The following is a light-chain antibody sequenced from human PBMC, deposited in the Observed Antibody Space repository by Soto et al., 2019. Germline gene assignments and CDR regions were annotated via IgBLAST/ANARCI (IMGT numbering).Light chain of an antibody. CDR2: EVI. CDR3: SSYVSSKTYV. V-gene: IGLV2-14*01. Sequence: QSVLTQPASVSGSPGQSITISCTGTRIDVGGYDYVSWYQQHPGKAPKLMIYEVINRPSGVSSRFSGSKSGNTASLTISGLQAEDKADYYCSSYVSSKTYVFGTGTKLTVL. J-gene: IGLJ1*01. CDR1: RIDVGGYDY.